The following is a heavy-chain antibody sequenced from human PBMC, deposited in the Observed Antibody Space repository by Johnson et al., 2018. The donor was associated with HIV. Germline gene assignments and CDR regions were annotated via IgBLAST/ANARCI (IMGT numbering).Heavy chain of an antibody. Sequence: QVQLVESGGGVVQPGRSLRLSCAASGFTFSSHGLHWVRQAPGKGLELVAVIWYDGSNKYYADSVKGRFTISRDNSKNTLYLQMNSLRAEDTAIYYCARKQWLETPSDAFDIWGQGTMVTVSS. D-gene: IGHD6-19*01. CDR3: ARKQWLETPSDAFDI. CDR1: GFTFSSHG. J-gene: IGHJ3*02. CDR2: IWYDGSNK. V-gene: IGHV3-33*03.